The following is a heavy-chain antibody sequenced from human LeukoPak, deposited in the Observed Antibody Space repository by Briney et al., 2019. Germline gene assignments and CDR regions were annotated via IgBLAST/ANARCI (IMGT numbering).Heavy chain of an antibody. V-gene: IGHV4-39*02. D-gene: IGHD3-10*01. CDR3: ARDGDVGSNYYYYYMDV. CDR1: GGSISSSSYY. J-gene: IGHJ6*03. Sequence: PSETLSLTCTVSGGSISSSSYYWGWIRQPPGKGLEWIGNIYYSGSTYYSPSLNSRLTISVDTSKNQFSLKLSSVTAADTAVYYCARDGDVGSNYYYYYMDVWGKGTTVTVSS. CDR2: IYYSGST.